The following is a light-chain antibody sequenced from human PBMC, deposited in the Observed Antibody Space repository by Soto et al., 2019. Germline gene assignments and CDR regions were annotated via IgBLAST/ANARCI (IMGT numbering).Light chain of an antibody. J-gene: IGLJ2*01. CDR3: QSYDTSPV. CDR2: DNT. Sequence: QSVLTQPPSVSGAAGQRVTISCTGSRSNLGANYAVHWYQQLPGTAPKLLIYDNTKRPSGVPDRFSGSKSGTSASLAITGLQAEDEAYYFCQSYDTSPVFGGGTQLTAL. V-gene: IGLV1-40*01. CDR1: RSNLGANYA.